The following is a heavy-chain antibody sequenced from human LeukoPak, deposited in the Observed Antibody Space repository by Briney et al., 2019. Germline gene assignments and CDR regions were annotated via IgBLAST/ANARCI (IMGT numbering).Heavy chain of an antibody. CDR1: GFTFSSYW. D-gene: IGHD3-22*01. V-gene: IGHV3-7*01. CDR2: IKQDGSEK. CDR3: ARDHMDSSGDPAFDI. J-gene: IGHJ3*02. Sequence: GGSLRLSSAASGFTFSSYWMSWVRQAPGKGLEWVANIKQDGSEKYYVDSVKGRFTISRDNAKNSLYLQMNSLRAEDTAVYYCARDHMDSSGDPAFDIWGQGTMVTVSS.